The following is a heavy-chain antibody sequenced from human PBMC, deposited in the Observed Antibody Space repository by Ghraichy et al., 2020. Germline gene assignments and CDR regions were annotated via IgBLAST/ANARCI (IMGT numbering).Heavy chain of an antibody. Sequence: GGSLRLSCAVSGFTSSNYAMNWVRQAPGGGLEWVSAIGSGGFSTYYADSVKGRFTISRDNSKNTLSLQMNSLRADDTAIYYCARAYDSSGPNFPGYWGQGTLVTVSS. CDR1: GFTSSNYA. CDR2: IGSGGFST. J-gene: IGHJ4*02. V-gene: IGHV3-23*01. D-gene: IGHD3-22*01. CDR3: ARAYDSSGPNFPGY.